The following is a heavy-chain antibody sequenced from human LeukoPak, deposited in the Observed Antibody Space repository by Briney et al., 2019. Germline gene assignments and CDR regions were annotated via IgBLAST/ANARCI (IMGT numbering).Heavy chain of an antibody. Sequence: GGSLRLSCAASGFTVSSDYMSWVRQAPGKGLEWVSVIYSGGSTYYADSVKGRFTISRDNSKNTLYLQMNSLRAEDTAVYYCARGDSVGYCSSTGCRTDYFDYWGQGTLVTVSS. CDR2: IYSGGST. J-gene: IGHJ4*02. D-gene: IGHD2-2*01. CDR3: ARGDSVGYCSSTGCRTDYFDY. V-gene: IGHV3-66*02. CDR1: GFTVSSDY.